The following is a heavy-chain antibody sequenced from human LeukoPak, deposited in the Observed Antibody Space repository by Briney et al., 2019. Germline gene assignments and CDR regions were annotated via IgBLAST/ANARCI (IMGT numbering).Heavy chain of an antibody. J-gene: IGHJ4*02. CDR1: GFSFSNYA. CDR2: ISGSGGRT. Sequence: GGSLRLSCAASGFSFSNYAMTWVRQAPGNGLEWVSGISGSGGRTYYADSAKGRFTISRDNSKNTLYLQMNSLRAEDTAVYYCAKEKCGSECYYYLHYWGQGTLVTVSS. CDR3: AKEKCGSECYYYLHY. D-gene: IGHD2-21*01. V-gene: IGHV3-23*01.